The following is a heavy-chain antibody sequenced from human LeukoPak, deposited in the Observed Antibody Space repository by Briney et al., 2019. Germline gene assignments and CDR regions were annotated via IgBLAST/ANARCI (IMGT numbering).Heavy chain of an antibody. CDR3: ARDGPFGVVINYYYMDV. CDR1: GFTFSSYS. CDR2: ISSSSSTI. J-gene: IGHJ6*03. V-gene: IGHV3-48*04. D-gene: IGHD3-3*01. Sequence: GGSLRLSCAAAGFTFSSYSMNWVRQAPGKGLEWVSYISSSSSTIYYADSVKGRFTISRDNAKNSLYLQMNSLRAEDTAVYYCARDGPFGVVINYYYMDVWGKGTTVTVSS.